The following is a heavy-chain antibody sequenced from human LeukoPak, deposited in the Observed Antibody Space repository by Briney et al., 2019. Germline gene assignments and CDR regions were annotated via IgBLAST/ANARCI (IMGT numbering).Heavy chain of an antibody. CDR2: IKQDGSEK. J-gene: IGHJ3*02. D-gene: IGHD3-22*01. CDR3: ARDLHYYDSSGKVWVDRYAFDI. Sequence: GGSLRLSCAASGFAFSSYWMSWVRQAPGKGLEWVANIKQDGSEKYYVDSVKGRFTISRDNAKNSLYLQMNSLRAEDTAVYYCARDLHYYDSSGKVWVDRYAFDIWGQGAMVTVSS. CDR1: GFAFSSYW. V-gene: IGHV3-7*01.